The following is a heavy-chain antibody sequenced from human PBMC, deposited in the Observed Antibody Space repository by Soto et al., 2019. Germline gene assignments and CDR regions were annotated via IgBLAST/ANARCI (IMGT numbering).Heavy chain of an antibody. CDR3: ARGRYGDY. V-gene: IGHV1-18*01. Sequence: QVHLVQSGAEVKKPGASVKVSCKASGYTFTSYGITWVRQAPGQGLEWMGWISDHNGNTDYAPKLQGRVSVTRDTTTSTAYLELRSLRSDDTAVYYCARGRYGDYWGQGALVTVSS. CDR1: GYTFTSYG. CDR2: ISDHNGNT. J-gene: IGHJ4*02. D-gene: IGHD1-1*01.